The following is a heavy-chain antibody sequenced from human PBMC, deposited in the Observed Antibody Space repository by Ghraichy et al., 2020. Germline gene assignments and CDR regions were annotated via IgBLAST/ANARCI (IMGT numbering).Heavy chain of an antibody. CDR3: ARERHDYTYYYGMDV. V-gene: IGHV1-69*13. J-gene: IGHJ6*02. Sequence: SVKVSCKASGGTFSSYAISWVRQAPGQGLEWMGGIIPIFGTANYAQKFQGRVTITADESTSTAYMELSSLRSEDTAVYYCARERHDYTYYYGMDVWGQGTTVTVSS. D-gene: IGHD4-11*01. CDR1: GGTFSSYA. CDR2: IIPIFGTA.